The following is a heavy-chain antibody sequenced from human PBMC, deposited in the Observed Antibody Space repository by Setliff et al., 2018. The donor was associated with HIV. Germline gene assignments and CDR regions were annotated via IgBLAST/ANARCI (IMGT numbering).Heavy chain of an antibody. CDR2: IYSTGHT. J-gene: IGHJ3*01. D-gene: IGHD1-1*01. V-gene: IGHV4-38-2*02. CDR1: GYSITNGNY. Sequence: PSETLSLTCLVFGYSITNGNYWAWIRQSPGKGLEWIGSIYSTGHTSYNPSHKSRLTMSVDTAKNRFSLKLISVTAADTAVYYCARDRALRFYKSPSFNYFDVWGQEALVTVSS. CDR3: ARDRALRFYKSPSFNYFDV.